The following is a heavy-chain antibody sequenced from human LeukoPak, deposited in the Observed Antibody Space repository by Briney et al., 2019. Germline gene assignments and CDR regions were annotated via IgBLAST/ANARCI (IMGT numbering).Heavy chain of an antibody. J-gene: IGHJ5*02. CDR3: AREVAGTFDWFDP. CDR1: GFTFVDYA. CDR2: ISGSGRAA. V-gene: IGHV3-23*01. D-gene: IGHD6-19*01. Sequence: GGSLRLSCVASGFTFVDYAIAWVRQAPGKGPAWVSGISGSGRAAYYADSVRGRFTISRDNSKNTVYLQMNSLRAEDTAVYYCAREVAGTFDWFDPWGQGTLVTVSS.